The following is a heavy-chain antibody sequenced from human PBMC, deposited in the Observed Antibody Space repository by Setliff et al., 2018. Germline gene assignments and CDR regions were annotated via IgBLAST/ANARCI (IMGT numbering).Heavy chain of an antibody. CDR1: DGSSSSHY. J-gene: IGHJ4*02. V-gene: IGHV4-59*11. D-gene: IGHD2-15*01. CDR2: IHFSGTT. CDR3: ARENGYCSGGACYFVFDY. Sequence: PSETLSLTCTVSDGSSSSHYWSWIRQPPGKGLEWIGYIHFSGTTNYNPSLKSRVTLSLDTSKNQFSLELSSVTAADTAMYYCARENGYCSGGACYFVFDYWGQGTLVTVSS.